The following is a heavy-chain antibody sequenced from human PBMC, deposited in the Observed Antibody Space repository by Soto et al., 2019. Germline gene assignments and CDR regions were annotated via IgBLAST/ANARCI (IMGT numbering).Heavy chain of an antibody. CDR1: GGTFSSYA. D-gene: IGHD1-1*01. CDR3: AEYNWNDVGAPRSMDV. J-gene: IGHJ6*02. CDR2: IIPIFGTA. Sequence: QVQLVQSGAEVKKPGSSVKVSCKASGGTFSSYAISWVRQAPGQGLEWMGGIIPIFGTANYAQKFQGRVTITANESTSTAYIELSSLRSEDMAVYCCAEYNWNDVGAPRSMDVWGQGTTVTVSS. V-gene: IGHV1-69*12.